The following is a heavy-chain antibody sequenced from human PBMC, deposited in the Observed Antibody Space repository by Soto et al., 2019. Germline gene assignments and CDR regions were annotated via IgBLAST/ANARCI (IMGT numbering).Heavy chain of an antibody. CDR3: AKDKRGLRARGDAEYFHR. J-gene: IGHJ1*01. CDR1: GFTFDDHA. Sequence: EVQLVESGGDLVQPGRSLRLSCVASGFTFDDHAMHWVRQAPGKGLEWVSGITWNSAKRDYADSVKGRFTISRDNAKKSGYLQMNNLRTEDTAMYYCAKDKRGLRARGDAEYFHRWGQGTLVTVSS. V-gene: IGHV3-9*01. CDR2: ITWNSAKR. D-gene: IGHD2-21*02.